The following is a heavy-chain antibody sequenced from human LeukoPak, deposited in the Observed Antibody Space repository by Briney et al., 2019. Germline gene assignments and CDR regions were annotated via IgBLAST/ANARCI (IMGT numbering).Heavy chain of an antibody. CDR1: GFTFSSYE. V-gene: IGHV3-48*03. D-gene: IGHD4-23*01. CDR3: ARDTDYGGTFDY. CDR2: ISSGGSTI. J-gene: IGHJ4*02. Sequence: GGSLRLSCAASGFTFSSYEMHWVRQVPGKGLEWVSYISSGGSTIYYADSVKGRFTISRDNAKNSLYLQMNSLRAEDTAVYYCARDTDYGGTFDYWGQGTLVTVSS.